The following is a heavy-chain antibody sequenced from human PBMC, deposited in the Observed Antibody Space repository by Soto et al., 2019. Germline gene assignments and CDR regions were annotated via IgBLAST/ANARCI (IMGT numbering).Heavy chain of an antibody. V-gene: IGHV4-30-4*01. Sequence: QVQLQESGPGLVKPSQTLSLTCTVSGASISSGDHYWNWLRQPPGKGLEWIGVISYSGTTDYIPSLKSRVTISLDTSKNQFSLRLGSVTAADTAVYFCASSRFGGNSLRSSYFDSWGQGTLVAVSS. CDR1: GASISSGDHY. D-gene: IGHD2-21*02. J-gene: IGHJ4*02. CDR3: ASSRFGGNSLRSSYFDS. CDR2: ISYSGTT.